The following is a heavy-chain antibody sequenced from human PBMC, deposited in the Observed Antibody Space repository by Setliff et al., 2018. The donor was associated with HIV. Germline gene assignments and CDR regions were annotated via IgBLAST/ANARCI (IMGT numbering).Heavy chain of an antibody. D-gene: IGHD3-10*01. CDR3: ARSVIGYYYYGMDV. Sequence: PGGSLRLSCAASGFTFSTYAMGWVRQAPGKGLEWVSSISGSGSSTYYIDSVKGRFTISRDNSRNTLYLQMNSLRAEDTAVYYCARSVIGYYYYGMDVWGQGTLVTVSS. J-gene: IGHJ6*02. V-gene: IGHV3-23*01. CDR2: ISGSGSST. CDR1: GFTFSTYA.